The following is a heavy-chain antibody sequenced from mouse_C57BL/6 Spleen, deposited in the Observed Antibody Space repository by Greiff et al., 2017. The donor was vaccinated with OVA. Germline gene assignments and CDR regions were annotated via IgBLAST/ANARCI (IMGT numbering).Heavy chain of an antibody. CDR2: IYPGDGDT. CDR1: GYAFSSSW. CDR3: ANDGSYYYAMDY. J-gene: IGHJ4*01. V-gene: IGHV1-82*01. D-gene: IGHD2-12*01. Sequence: QVQLKESGPELVKPGASVKISCKASGYAFSSSWMNWVKQRPGKGLEWIGRIYPGDGDTNYNGKFKGKATLTADKSSSTAYMQLSSLTSDDSAVYFCANDGSYYYAMDYWGQGTSVTVSS.